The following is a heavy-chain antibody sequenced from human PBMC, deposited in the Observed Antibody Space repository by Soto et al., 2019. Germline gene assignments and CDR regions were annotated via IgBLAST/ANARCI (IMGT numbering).Heavy chain of an antibody. CDR1: GYTFTSYG. J-gene: IGHJ4*02. CDR2: ISAYNGNT. D-gene: IGHD6-13*01. V-gene: IGHV1-18*01. CDR3: ARNGGLYSSSWKELDY. Sequence: ASVKVSCKASGYTFTSYGISWVRQAPGQGLEWMGWISAYNGNTNYAQKLQGRVTMTTDTSTSTAYMELRSLRSDDTAVYYCARNGGLYSSSWKELDYWGQGTLVTVSS.